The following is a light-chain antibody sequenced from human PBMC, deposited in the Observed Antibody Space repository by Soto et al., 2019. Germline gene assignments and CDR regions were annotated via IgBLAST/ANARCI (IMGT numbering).Light chain of an antibody. CDR2: GAS. CDR3: HQYNNWPLWT. J-gene: IGKJ1*01. V-gene: IGKV3-15*01. Sequence: EIVMTQSPATLSVSPGEGATLSCRASQSVDSNLAWYQQKPGQGPRLLIFGASTRATGIPARFRGSGSGTEFTLPITSLQSEDFAVYYCHQYNNWPLWTFGQGTKVEIK. CDR1: QSVDSN.